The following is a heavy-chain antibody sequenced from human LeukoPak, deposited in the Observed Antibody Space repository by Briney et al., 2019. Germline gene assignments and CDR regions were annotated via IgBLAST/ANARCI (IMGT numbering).Heavy chain of an antibody. J-gene: IGHJ4*02. CDR2: ISSSGSSI. V-gene: IGHV3-48*03. CDR3: ARDGNSYNFDY. CDR1: EFTFSSYE. Sequence: GGSLRLSCAASEFTFSSYEMNWVRQAPGKGLEWVSYISSSGSSIYYADSVKGRFTISRDNAKNSLYLQMNSLRAEDTAVYYCARDGNSYNFDYWGQGTLVTVSS. D-gene: IGHD5-18*01.